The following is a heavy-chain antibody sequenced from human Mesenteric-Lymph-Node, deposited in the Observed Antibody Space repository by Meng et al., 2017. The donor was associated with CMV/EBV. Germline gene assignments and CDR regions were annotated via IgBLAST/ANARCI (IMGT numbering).Heavy chain of an antibody. CDR3: AKSQSGLIDH. CDR1: GFTFSSFA. CDR2: ISGSGGTT. V-gene: IGHV3-23*01. D-gene: IGHD3-16*01. Sequence: GESLKISCAASGFTFSSFAMSWVRQAPGKGLEWVSAISGSGGTTYYADSVKGRFTISRDNSKNTLYVQMNSLRAEDTAVYYCAKSQSGLIDHWGQGTLVTVSS. J-gene: IGHJ4*02.